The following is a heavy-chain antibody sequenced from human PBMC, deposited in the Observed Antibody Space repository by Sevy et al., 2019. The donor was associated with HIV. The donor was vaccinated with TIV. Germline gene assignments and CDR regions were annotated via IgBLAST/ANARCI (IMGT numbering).Heavy chain of an antibody. CDR1: GYSISSGYY. D-gene: IGHD6-13*01. CDR2: MYHSGNT. J-gene: IGHJ6*04. V-gene: IGHV4-38-2*01. Sequence: SETLSLTCAGSGYSISSGYYWGWIRQPPGKGLEWIGSMYHSGNTYYNPSLKSRVTVSVDTSKNQFSLKLRYVTAADTAVYYCARGYSSSPPGSMDVWGKGTTVTVSS. CDR3: ARGYSSSPPGSMDV.